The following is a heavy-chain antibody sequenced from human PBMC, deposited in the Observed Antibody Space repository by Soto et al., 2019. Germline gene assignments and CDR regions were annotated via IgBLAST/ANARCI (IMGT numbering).Heavy chain of an antibody. D-gene: IGHD2-21*02. CDR2: IFWDGDK. CDR1: GFSFSTSGMA. CDR3: AFRRHLVTTGGAFDI. V-gene: IGHV2-5*02. Sequence: QITLKESGPTLVKPTQPLTLTCTLSGFSFSTSGMAVGWIRQPPVKAPECLALIFWDGDKRYSPSLTTRLTLTTETSQHQLVLTMPNMDPVDSGTYYCAFRRHLVTTGGAFDIWVRGTEVTVSS. J-gene: IGHJ3*02.